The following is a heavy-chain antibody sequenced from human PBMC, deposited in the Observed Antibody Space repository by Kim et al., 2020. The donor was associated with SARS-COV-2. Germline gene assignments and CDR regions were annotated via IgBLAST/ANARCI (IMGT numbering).Heavy chain of an antibody. J-gene: IGHJ2*01. CDR2: IIPIFGTA. CDR1: GGTFSSYA. CDR3: ARSGAYCGGDCYPGDRSYWYFDL. V-gene: IGHV1-69*13. D-gene: IGHD2-21*02. Sequence: SVKVSCKASGGTFSSYAISWVRQAPGQGLEWMGGIIPIFGTANYAQKFQGRVTITADESTSTAYMELSSLRSEDTAVYYCARSGAYCGGDCYPGDRSYWYFDLWGRGTLVTVSS.